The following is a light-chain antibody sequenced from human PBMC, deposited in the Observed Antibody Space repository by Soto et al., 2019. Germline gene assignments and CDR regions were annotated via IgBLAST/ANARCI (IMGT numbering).Light chain of an antibody. J-gene: IGLJ7*01. Sequence: QSVLTQPPSVSGAPGQRVTISCSGTSSSIGAGYEVHLYHQLPGTAPKLVVSGNGNRPSGVPDRLSASKSGTSASLAITGLQAEDEGHYYCQSYDKRLTAYVFGTGTQLTVL. V-gene: IGLV1-40*01. CDR3: QSYDKRLTAYV. CDR2: GNG. CDR1: SSSIGAGYE.